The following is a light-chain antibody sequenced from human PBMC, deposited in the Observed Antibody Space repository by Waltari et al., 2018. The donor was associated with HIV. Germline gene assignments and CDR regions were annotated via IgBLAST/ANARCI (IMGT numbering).Light chain of an antibody. CDR3: CSYAGSPYV. CDR1: SSAVCHYNL. CDR2: EVT. Sequence: HSALTQPASVSGSPGQSITISCTGTSSAVCHYNLVSWYQQHPGKAPKLIIYEVTKRPSGISNRFSGSKSGNTASLTISGLQAEDEADYYCCSYAGSPYVLGSGTKVTVL. V-gene: IGLV2-23*02. J-gene: IGLJ1*01.